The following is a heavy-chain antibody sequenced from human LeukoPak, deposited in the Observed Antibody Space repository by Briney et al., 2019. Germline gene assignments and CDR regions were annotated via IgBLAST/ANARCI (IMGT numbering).Heavy chain of an antibody. Sequence: GSLRLSCAASGFTFSSYSMAWVRQAPGKGLEWVSSISSSSSYIYYADSVKGRFTISRDNAKNSLYLQMNSLRAEDTAVYYCARGAVRYSSSWLDCWGQGTLVTVSS. J-gene: IGHJ4*02. CDR2: ISSSSSYI. V-gene: IGHV3-21*01. CDR3: ARGAVRYSSSWLDC. D-gene: IGHD6-13*01. CDR1: GFTFSSYS.